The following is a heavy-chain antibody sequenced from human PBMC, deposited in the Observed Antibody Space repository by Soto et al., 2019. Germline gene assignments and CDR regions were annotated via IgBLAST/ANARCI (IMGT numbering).Heavy chain of an antibody. V-gene: IGHV4-39*01. D-gene: IGHD1-1*01. Sequence: SETLSLTCTVSGGXISSSKYYWGWIRQPPGKGLEWIGNIYFSGSAYYNPSLKSRVTISADTSRNQFSLKVSSLTAADTAVYYCATSYNWNDVGWFDPWGPGTLVTVSS. CDR1: GGXISSSKYY. CDR2: IYFSGSA. CDR3: ATSYNWNDVGWFDP. J-gene: IGHJ5*02.